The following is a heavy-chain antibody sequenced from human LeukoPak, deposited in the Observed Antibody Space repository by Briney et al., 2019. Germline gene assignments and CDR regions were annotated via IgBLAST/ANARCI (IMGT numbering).Heavy chain of an antibody. CDR1: GYTFTSYG. CDR2: ISAYNGNT. Sequence: GASVKVSCKASGYTFTSYGISWVRQAPGQGLEWMGWISAYNGNTNYAQRLQGRVTMTTDTSTSTAYMELSRLRSDDTAIYYCASSRYDTSVRAFDIWGQGTMVTVSS. J-gene: IGHJ3*02. CDR3: ASSRYDTSVRAFDI. V-gene: IGHV1-18*01. D-gene: IGHD3-22*01.